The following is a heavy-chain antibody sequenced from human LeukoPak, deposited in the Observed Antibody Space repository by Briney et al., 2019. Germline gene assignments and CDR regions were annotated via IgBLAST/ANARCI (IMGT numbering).Heavy chain of an antibody. CDR3: ARFLVVVTATRAFDI. J-gene: IGHJ3*02. D-gene: IGHD2-21*02. Sequence: SETLSLTCAVYGGSFSGYYWSWIRQPPGKGLEWIGEINHSGSTNYNPSFKSRVTISVDTSKNQFSLKLSSVTAADTAVYYCARFLVVVTATRAFDIWGQGTMVTVSS. CDR1: GGSFSGYY. CDR2: INHSGST. V-gene: IGHV4-34*01.